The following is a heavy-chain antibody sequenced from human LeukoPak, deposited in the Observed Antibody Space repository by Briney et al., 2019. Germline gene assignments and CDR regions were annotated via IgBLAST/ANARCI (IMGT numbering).Heavy chain of an antibody. CDR3: TTYRYSYGSAGYSYFDY. CDR2: ITSKTSGEAT. Sequence: GGSLRLSCAASGLTFGNAWMSWVRQAPGKGLEWVARITSKTSGEATDYAAPVRGRFTISRDDSKATLYLQMDSLETEDTAIYYCTTYRYSYGSAGYSYFDYWGQGILVTVSS. CDR1: GLTFGNAW. V-gene: IGHV3-15*01. D-gene: IGHD3-22*01. J-gene: IGHJ4*02.